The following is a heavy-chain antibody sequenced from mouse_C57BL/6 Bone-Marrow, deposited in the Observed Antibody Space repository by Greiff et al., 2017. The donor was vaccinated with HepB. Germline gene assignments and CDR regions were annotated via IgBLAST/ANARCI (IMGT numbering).Heavy chain of an antibody. D-gene: IGHD2-3*01. CDR1: GFSFNTYA. CDR3: VRNDGLDWYFDV. V-gene: IGHV10-1*01. Sequence: EVQLVESGGGLVQPKGSLKLSCAASGFSFNTYAMNWVRQAPGKGLEWVARIRSKSNNYATYYADSVKDRFTISRDDSESMLYLQMNNLKTEDTAMDYCVRNDGLDWYFDVWGTGTTVTVSS. J-gene: IGHJ1*03. CDR2: IRSKSNNYAT.